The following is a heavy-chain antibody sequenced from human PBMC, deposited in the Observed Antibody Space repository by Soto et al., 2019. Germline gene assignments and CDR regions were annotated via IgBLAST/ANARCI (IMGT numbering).Heavy chain of an antibody. J-gene: IGHJ5*02. D-gene: IGHD6-19*01. CDR1: GYNFNTNW. CDR2: IFPSDSDI. V-gene: IGHV5-51*01. CDR3: ARVFGSGWSGFDP. Sequence: PGESLKISCKGSGYNFNTNWIGWVRQMPGKGLEWMGVIFPSDSDIRYSPSLQGQVTISADKSIGTTYLQWRSLTASDTAMYYCARVFGSGWSGFDPWGQGTLVTVSS.